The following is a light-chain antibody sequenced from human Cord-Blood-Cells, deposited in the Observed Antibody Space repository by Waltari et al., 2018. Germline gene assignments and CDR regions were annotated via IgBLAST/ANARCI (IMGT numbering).Light chain of an antibody. CDR3: CSYAGSARV. V-gene: IGLV2-23*01. J-gene: IGLJ3*02. Sequence: QSALTQPPSVSGSPGQSITISCPGPSSAAGRSHPVSWYQQHPGKAPKLMIYEGSKRPSGVSNRFSGSKSGNTASLTISGLQAEDEADYYCCSYAGSARVFGGGTKLTVL. CDR2: EGS. CDR1: SSAAGRSHP.